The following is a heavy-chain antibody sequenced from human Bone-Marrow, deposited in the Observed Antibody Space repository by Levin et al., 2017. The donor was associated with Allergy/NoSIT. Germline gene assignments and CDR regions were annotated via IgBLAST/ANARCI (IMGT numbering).Heavy chain of an antibody. CDR1: GYTFTSYY. V-gene: IGHV1-46*01. CDR3: ARSSSGLGGGYNFRPTPPFDY. J-gene: IGHJ4*02. Sequence: GESLKISCKASGYTFTSYYMHWVRQAPGQGLEWMGIINPSGGSTSYAQKFQGRVTMTRDTSTSTVYMELSSLRSEDTAVYYCARSSSGLGGGYNFRPTPPFDYWGQGTLVTVSS. D-gene: IGHD5-24*01. CDR2: INPSGGST.